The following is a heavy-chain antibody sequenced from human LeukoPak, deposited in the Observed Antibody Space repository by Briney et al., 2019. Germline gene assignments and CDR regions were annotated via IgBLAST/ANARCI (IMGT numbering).Heavy chain of an antibody. J-gene: IGHJ4*02. CDR1: GFTFSSYW. CDR3: AKDRWYSSGWSYFDY. V-gene: IGHV3-74*01. Sequence: PGGSLRLSCAASGFTFSSYWMHWVRQAPGKGLVWVSRINTDGSSTSYADSVKGRFTISRDNSKNTLYLQMNSLRAEDTAVYYCAKDRWYSSGWSYFDYWGQGTLVTVSS. CDR2: INTDGSST. D-gene: IGHD6-19*01.